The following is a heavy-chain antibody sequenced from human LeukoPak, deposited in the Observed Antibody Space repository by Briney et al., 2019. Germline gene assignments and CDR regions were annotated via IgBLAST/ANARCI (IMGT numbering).Heavy chain of an antibody. CDR1: GGSISSGSYY. CDR2: IYTSGST. Sequence: SQTLSLTCTVSGGSISSGSYYWGWLRQPAGKGLEWIGRIYTSGSTNYNPSLKSRVTISVDTSKNQFSLKLSSVTAADTAVYYCARSIVPDFDAFDIWGQGTMVTVSS. D-gene: IGHD2-15*01. V-gene: IGHV4-61*02. J-gene: IGHJ3*02. CDR3: ARSIVPDFDAFDI.